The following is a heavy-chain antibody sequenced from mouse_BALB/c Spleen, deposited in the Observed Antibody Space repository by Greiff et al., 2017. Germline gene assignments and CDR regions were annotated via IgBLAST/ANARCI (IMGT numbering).Heavy chain of an antibody. Sequence: VQLQQSGPELVKPGASVKISCKASGYAFSSSWMNWVKQRPGQGLEWIGRIYPGDGDTNYNGKFKGKATLTADKSSSTAYMQLSSLTSVDSAVYFCAMVYYGYDWFAYWGQGTLVTVSA. CDR3: AMVYYGYDWFAY. CDR1: GYAFSSSW. J-gene: IGHJ3*01. CDR2: IYPGDGDT. D-gene: IGHD2-2*01. V-gene: IGHV1-82*01.